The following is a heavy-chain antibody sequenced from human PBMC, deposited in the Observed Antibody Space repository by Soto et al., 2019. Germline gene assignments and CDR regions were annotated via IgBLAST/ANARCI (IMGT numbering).Heavy chain of an antibody. CDR2: ISWNSGSI. V-gene: IGHV3-9*01. CDR1: GFTFDDYA. Sequence: GGSLRLSCAASGFTFDDYAMHWVRQAPGKGLEWVSGISWNSGSIGYADSVKGRFTISRDNAKNSLYLQMNSLRAEDTALYYCAKDITPYYGRTGDFDYWGQGTLVTVSS. J-gene: IGHJ4*02. CDR3: AKDITPYYGRTGDFDY. D-gene: IGHD3-3*01.